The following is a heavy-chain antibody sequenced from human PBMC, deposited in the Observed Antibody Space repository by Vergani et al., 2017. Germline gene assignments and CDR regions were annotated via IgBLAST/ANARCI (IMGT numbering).Heavy chain of an antibody. J-gene: IGHJ6*02. CDR3: ARDRGIVGATTGGMDV. CDR2: LCPSGST. V-gene: IGHV4-4*07. CDR1: GAPISYWC. D-gene: IGHD1-26*01. Sequence: QVQMQESGPGLVKTSETLSLTCSASGAPISYWCWSWLRQPAGKGLEWIGRLCPSGSTNYKPSLKSRVTMSIDTSKNQFSLKLTSVTAADTAVYYCARDRGIVGATTGGMDVWGQXP.